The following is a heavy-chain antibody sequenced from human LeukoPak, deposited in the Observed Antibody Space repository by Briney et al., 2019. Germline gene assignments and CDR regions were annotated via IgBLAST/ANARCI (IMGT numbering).Heavy chain of an antibody. CDR3: ARYPKDYYDSSGCHDALDI. D-gene: IGHD3-22*01. Sequence: PSETLSLTCAVSGYSISSGYYWGWIRQPPGKGLEWIGSIYHSGSTYYNPSLKSRVTISVDTSKNQFSLKLSSVTAADTAVHYCARYPKDYYDSSGCHDALDIWGQGTMVTVSS. CDR1: GYSISSGYY. CDR2: IYHSGST. V-gene: IGHV4-38-2*01. J-gene: IGHJ3*02.